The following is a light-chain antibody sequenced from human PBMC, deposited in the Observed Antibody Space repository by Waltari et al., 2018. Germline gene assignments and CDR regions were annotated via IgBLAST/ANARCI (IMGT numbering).Light chain of an antibody. CDR3: QTGGHGTWV. CDR1: SGHSTNT. J-gene: IGLJ3*02. V-gene: IGLV4-69*01. CDR2: VNSECSH. Sequence: QLVLTQSPSASASLGASVKLTCTLNSGHSTNTLAWHPPQPEKGPRYLMKVNSECSHSKGDEIPDRFSGSSSSSGAERYLTISSVQSEDEADYYCQTGGHGTWVFGGGTKLTVL.